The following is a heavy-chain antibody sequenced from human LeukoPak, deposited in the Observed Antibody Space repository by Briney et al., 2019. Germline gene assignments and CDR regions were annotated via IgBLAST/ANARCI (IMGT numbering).Heavy chain of an antibody. CDR3: VRSGYCYGGTCHSGAFDI. D-gene: IGHD2-15*01. V-gene: IGHV1-18*01. Sequence: ASVKVSCKASGYTFTSYGISWVRQAPGQGLEWMGWISAYNGNTNFAQKLQGRITMTTDTSTSTAYMELRSLRSDDTAVYYCVRSGYCYGGTCHSGAFDIWGQGTEVTVSS. CDR1: GYTFTSYG. CDR2: ISAYNGNT. J-gene: IGHJ3*02.